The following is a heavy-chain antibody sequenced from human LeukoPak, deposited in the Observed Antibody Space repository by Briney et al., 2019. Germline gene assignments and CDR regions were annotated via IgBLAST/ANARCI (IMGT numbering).Heavy chain of an antibody. D-gene: IGHD2-2*01. CDR3: ARDPPARYCSSTSCSHAPSDAFDI. CDR2: INHSGST. J-gene: IGHJ3*02. V-gene: IGHV4-34*01. CDR1: GGSFSGYY. Sequence: SETLSLTCAVYGGSFSGYYWSWIRQPPGKGLEWIGEINHSGSTNYNPSLKSRVTISVDTSKNQFSLKLSSVTAADTAVYYCARDPPARYCSSTSCSHAPSDAFDIWGQGTMVTVSS.